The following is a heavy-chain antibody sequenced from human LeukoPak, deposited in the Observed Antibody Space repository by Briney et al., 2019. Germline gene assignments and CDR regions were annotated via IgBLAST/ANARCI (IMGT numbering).Heavy chain of an antibody. V-gene: IGHV3-30*18. CDR2: ISYDGSNK. D-gene: IGHD6-13*01. Sequence: GGSLRLSCAASGFTFSSYGMHWVRQAPGKGLEWAAVISYDGSNKYYADSVKGRFTISRDNSKNTLYLQMNSLRAEDTAVYYCAKGLGSSWSLGPTDYWGQGTLVTVSS. J-gene: IGHJ4*02. CDR3: AKGLGSSWSLGPTDY. CDR1: GFTFSSYG.